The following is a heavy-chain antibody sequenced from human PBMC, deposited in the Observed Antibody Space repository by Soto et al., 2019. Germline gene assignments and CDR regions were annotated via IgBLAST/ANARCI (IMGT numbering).Heavy chain of an antibody. D-gene: IGHD1-1*01. CDR3: ARGLGTHKYYYGMDV. J-gene: IGHJ6*02. CDR2: INHSGST. Sequence: PSETLSLTCAVYGGSFSGCYWGWIRQRPGKGLEGIGEINHSGSTNYNPSLKSRVTISVDTSKNQFSLKLSSVTAADTAVYYCARGLGTHKYYYGMDVWGQGTTVTVSS. V-gene: IGHV4-34*01. CDR1: GGSFSGCY.